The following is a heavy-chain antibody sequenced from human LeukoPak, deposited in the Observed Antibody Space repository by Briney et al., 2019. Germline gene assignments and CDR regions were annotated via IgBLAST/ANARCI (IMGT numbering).Heavy chain of an antibody. CDR3: ASSLWFGELSLDAFDI. D-gene: IGHD3-10*01. CDR2: TYYRSKWYN. CDR1: EDSVSSNSAA. J-gene: IGHJ3*02. V-gene: IGHV6-1*01. Sequence: SQTLSLTCAISEDSVSSNSAAWNWIRQSPSRGLEWLGRTYYRSKWYNDYAVSVKSRITINPDTSKNQFSLQLNSVTPEDTAVYYCASSLWFGELSLDAFDIWGQGTMVTVSS.